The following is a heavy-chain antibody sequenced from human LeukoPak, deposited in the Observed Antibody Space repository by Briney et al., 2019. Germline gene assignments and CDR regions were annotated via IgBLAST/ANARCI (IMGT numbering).Heavy chain of an antibody. J-gene: IGHJ6*02. CDR3: ARTGTYCSGGSCYWGYYYYGMDV. D-gene: IGHD2-15*01. V-gene: IGHV1-69*04. CDR1: GGTFSSYA. CDR2: IIPIFGIA. Sequence: AASVKVSCKASGGTFSSYAISWVRQAPGQGLEWMGRIIPIFGIANYAQKFQGRVTITADKSTSTAYMELSSLRSEDTAVYYCARTGTYCSGGSCYWGYYYYGMDVWGQGTTATVSS.